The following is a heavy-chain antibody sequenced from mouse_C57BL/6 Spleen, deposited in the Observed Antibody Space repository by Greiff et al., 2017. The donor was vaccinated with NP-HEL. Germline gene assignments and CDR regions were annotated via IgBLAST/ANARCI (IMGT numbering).Heavy chain of an antibody. Sequence: DVHLVESGEGLVKPGGSLKLSCAASGFTFSSYAMSWVRQTPEKRLEWVAYISSGGDYIYYADTVKGRFTISRDNARNTLYLQMSSLKSEDTAMYYCTRVWSPSAMDYWGQGTSVTVSS. D-gene: IGHD2-10*02. CDR2: ISSGGDYI. V-gene: IGHV5-9-1*02. CDR1: GFTFSSYA. CDR3: TRVWSPSAMDY. J-gene: IGHJ4*01.